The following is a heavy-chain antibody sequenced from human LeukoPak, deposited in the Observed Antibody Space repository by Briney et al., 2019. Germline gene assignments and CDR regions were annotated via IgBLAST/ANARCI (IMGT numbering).Heavy chain of an antibody. J-gene: IGHJ6*03. CDR1: GGSISSSNW. Sequence: PSETLSLTCAISGGSISSSNWWTWVRQPPGKGLEWVGEIYLRGNTNYNPSLESRATISVDESKTQLSLRLESVTAADTAVYYCARDLYYMDVWGKGTTVTVSS. V-gene: IGHV4-4*02. CDR2: IYLRGNT. CDR3: ARDLYYMDV.